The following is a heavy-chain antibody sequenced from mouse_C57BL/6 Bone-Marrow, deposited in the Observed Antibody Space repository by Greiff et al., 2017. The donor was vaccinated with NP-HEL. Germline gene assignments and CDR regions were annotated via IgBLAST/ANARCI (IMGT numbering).Heavy chain of an antibody. CDR2: IYPRSGTT. J-gene: IGHJ3*01. CDR3: ARDAFAY. V-gene: IGHV1-81*01. Sequence: QFQLQQSGAELARPGASVKLSCKASGYTFTSYGISWVTQRPGQGLEWIGEIYPRSGTTYYIAKFKGKATLTADKSSSTAYMELRSLTSEDSAVYFCARDAFAYWGQGTLVTVSA. CDR1: GYTFTSYG.